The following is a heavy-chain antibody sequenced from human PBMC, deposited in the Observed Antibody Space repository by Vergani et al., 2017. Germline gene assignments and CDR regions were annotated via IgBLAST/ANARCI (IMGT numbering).Heavy chain of an antibody. J-gene: IGHJ3*02. CDR1: GFTFSSYA. Sequence: EVQLLESGGGLVQPGGSLRLSCAASGFTFSSYAMSWVRQAPGKGLEWVSTKSVNVFDKLYADPVKGRFTISRDNSKNMLYLQMNSLRADDTAVYYCAKTRRPGHYYDSSGHYLSSAFDIWGQGTMVTVSS. CDR3: AKTRRPGHYYDSSGHYLSSAFDI. CDR2: KSVNVFDK. D-gene: IGHD3-22*01. V-gene: IGHV3-23*01.